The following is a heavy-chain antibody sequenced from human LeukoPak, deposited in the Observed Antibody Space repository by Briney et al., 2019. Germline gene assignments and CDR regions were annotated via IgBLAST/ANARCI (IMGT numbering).Heavy chain of an antibody. CDR3: ARDSGSGDDYSPDAFDI. CDR1: GFTFISYE. D-gene: IGHD2-21*01. J-gene: IGHJ3*02. CDR2: ISSSGSTI. Sequence: SGGSLRLSCAASGFTFISYEMNWVRQAPGKGLEWVSYISSSGSTIYYADSVKGRFTISRDNAKNSLYLQMNRLRAEDTAVYYCARDSGSGDDYSPDAFDIWGQGTMVTVSS. V-gene: IGHV3-48*03.